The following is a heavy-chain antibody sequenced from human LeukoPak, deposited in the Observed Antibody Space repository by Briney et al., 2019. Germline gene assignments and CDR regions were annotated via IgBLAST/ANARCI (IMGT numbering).Heavy chain of an antibody. J-gene: IGHJ4*02. V-gene: IGHV3-21*01. Sequence: PGGSLRLSCAASGFTFSSYSMNWVRQAPGKGLEWVSSISSSSSYIYYADSVKGRFTISRDNAKNSLYLRMNSLRAEDTAVYYCASQGITGTTWRFDYWGQGTLVTVSS. CDR1: GFTFSSYS. D-gene: IGHD1-14*01. CDR2: ISSSSSYI. CDR3: ASQGITGTTWRFDY.